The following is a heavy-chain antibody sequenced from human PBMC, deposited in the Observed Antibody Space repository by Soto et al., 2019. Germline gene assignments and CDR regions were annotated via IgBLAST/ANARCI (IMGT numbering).Heavy chain of an antibody. Sequence: QVQLVQSGAEVKKPGSSVKVSCKASGGTFSSYAISWVRQAPGQGLEWMGGIIPIFGTANYAQKFQGRVTITADKSTSTAYMELSSLRSEDTAVYYCARDQLGLGHYGGNTLDYWGQGTLVTVSS. CDR1: GGTFSSYA. D-gene: IGHD4-17*01. V-gene: IGHV1-69*06. J-gene: IGHJ4*02. CDR2: IIPIFGTA. CDR3: ARDQLGLGHYGGNTLDY.